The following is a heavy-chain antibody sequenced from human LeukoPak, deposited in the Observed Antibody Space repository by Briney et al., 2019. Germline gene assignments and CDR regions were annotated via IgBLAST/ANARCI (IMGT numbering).Heavy chain of an antibody. D-gene: IGHD2-2*02. CDR2: ISGSGGST. CDR3: AKMGGYCSSTSYYTGGAIDI. J-gene: IGHJ3*02. CDR1: GFTLSSYA. V-gene: IGHV3-23*01. Sequence: GGSLRLSCAASGFTLSSYAMSWVRQAPGKGLEWVSAISGSGGSTYYADSVRGRFTISRDNSKNTLYLQMNSLRAEDTAVYYCAKMGGYCSSTSYYTGGAIDIWGQGTMVTVSS.